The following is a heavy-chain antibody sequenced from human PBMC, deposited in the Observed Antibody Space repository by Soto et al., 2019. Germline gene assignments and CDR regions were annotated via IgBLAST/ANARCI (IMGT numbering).Heavy chain of an antibody. D-gene: IGHD2-15*01. Sequence: QVQLVQSGAEVKKPGSSVKVSCKAPGRTFSSYAISWVRQAPGQGLEWMGGSIPIFGTAKYAQKFQGRVTITADESTSTGYMELSSLRSEDTAVYYCARSQGGSSSLDIYYYYYYGMDIWGQGTTVTVSS. CDR3: ARSQGGSSSLDIYYYYYYGMDI. CDR1: GRTFSSYA. V-gene: IGHV1-69*01. CDR2: SIPIFGTA. J-gene: IGHJ6*02.